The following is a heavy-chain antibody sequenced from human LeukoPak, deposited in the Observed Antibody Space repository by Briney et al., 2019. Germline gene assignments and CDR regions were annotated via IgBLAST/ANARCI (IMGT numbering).Heavy chain of an antibody. CDR1: GGTFSRYA. Sequence: ASVKVSCKASGGTFSRYAISWVRQAPGQGLEWMGGIIPIFGTANYAQKLQGRVTITADKSTSTAYMELSSLRAEDTAVYYCARARYSSSITAGNYYYYYYMDVWGKGTTVTVSS. V-gene: IGHV1-69*06. J-gene: IGHJ6*03. D-gene: IGHD6-13*01. CDR3: ARARYSSSITAGNYYYYYYMDV. CDR2: IIPIFGTA.